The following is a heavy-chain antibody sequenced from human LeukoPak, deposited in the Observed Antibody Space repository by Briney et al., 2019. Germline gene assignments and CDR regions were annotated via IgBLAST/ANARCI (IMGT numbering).Heavy chain of an antibody. J-gene: IGHJ4*02. D-gene: IGHD4-17*01. V-gene: IGHV3-49*04. CDR2: IRSKAYGGTT. Sequence: RSLRLSCTASGFTFGDYAMSWVRQAPGKGLEWVGFIRSKAYGGTTEYAASVKGRFTISRDDSKSIAYLQMNSLKTEDTAVYYCTTHGDHLYYFDYWGQGTLVTVSS. CDR1: GFTFGDYA. CDR3: TTHGDHLYYFDY.